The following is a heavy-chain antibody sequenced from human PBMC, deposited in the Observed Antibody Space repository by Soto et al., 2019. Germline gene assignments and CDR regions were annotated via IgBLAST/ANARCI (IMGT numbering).Heavy chain of an antibody. J-gene: IGHJ6*02. D-gene: IGHD1-26*01. Sequence: GGSLRLSCAASGFTFSSYGMHWVRQAPGKGLEWVAVIWYDGSNKYYADSVKGRFTISRDNSKNTLYLQMNSLRAEDTAVYYCAREMGATQNYYYYYGMDVWGQGTTVTVSS. CDR2: IWYDGSNK. CDR3: AREMGATQNYYYYYGMDV. V-gene: IGHV3-33*01. CDR1: GFTFSSYG.